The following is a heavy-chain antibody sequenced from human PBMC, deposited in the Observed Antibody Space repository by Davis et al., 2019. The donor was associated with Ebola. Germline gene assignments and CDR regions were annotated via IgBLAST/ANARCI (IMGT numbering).Heavy chain of an antibody. CDR3: ARAEGYSSGWGTTDPWFDP. D-gene: IGHD6-19*01. CDR2: IYYNGNT. Sequence: GSLRLSCAVSGGSMSGYYWSWIRQPPGKGLEWIGGYIYYNGNTNYNPSLESRVTISVDTSKNQFSLKLSSVTAADTAVYYCARAEGYSSGWGTTDPWFDPWGQGTLVTVSS. CDR1: GGSMSGYY. J-gene: IGHJ5*02. V-gene: IGHV4-59*01.